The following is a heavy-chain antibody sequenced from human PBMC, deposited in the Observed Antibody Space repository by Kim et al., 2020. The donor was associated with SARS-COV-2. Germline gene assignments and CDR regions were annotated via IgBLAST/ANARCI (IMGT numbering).Heavy chain of an antibody. J-gene: IGHJ4*02. V-gene: IGHV1-69*13. CDR1: GGTFSSYA. Sequence: SVKVSCKASGGTFSSYAISWVRQAPGQGLEWMGGIIPIFGTANYAQKFQGRVTITADESTSTAYMELSSLRSEDTAVYYCARDLYNKYCSSTSCHLNFDYWGQGTLVTVSS. CDR3: ARDLYNKYCSSTSCHLNFDY. D-gene: IGHD2-2*01. CDR2: IIPIFGTA.